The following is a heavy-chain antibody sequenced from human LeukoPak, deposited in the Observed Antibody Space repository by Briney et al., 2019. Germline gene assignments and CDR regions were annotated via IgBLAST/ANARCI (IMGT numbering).Heavy chain of an antibody. CDR1: GFTFSSYS. CDR3: AKDRGMTHYGDHDS. J-gene: IGHJ4*02. CDR2: ISSSSTYI. D-gene: IGHD4-17*01. V-gene: IGHV3-21*01. Sequence: GGSLRLSCAASGFTFSSYSMNWVRQAPGKGLAWVSSISSSSTYIYYADSVKGRFTISRDNAKISLYLQMNSLRAEDTAVYYCAKDRGMTHYGDHDSWGQGIPVTVSS.